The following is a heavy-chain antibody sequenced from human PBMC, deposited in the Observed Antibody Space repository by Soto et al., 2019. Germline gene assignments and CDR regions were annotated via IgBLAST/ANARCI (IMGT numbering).Heavy chain of an antibody. J-gene: IGHJ5*02. CDR3: ARHPSNFWFDP. CDR1: IGSFNPYY. V-gene: IGHV4-34*01. Sequence: SETLSLTCAVYIGSFNPYYWTWIRQPPGKGLEWIGSINYSGSTYYNPSLKSRVTVSVDTSKNQFSLKLSSVTAADTAAYYCARHPSNFWFDPWGQGTLVNVSS. CDR2: INYSGST. D-gene: IGHD4-4*01.